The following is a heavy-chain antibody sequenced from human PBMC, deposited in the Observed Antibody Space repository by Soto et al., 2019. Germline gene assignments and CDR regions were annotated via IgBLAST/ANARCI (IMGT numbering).Heavy chain of an antibody. CDR2: ISSSSSYI. J-gene: IGHJ5*02. D-gene: IGHD5-12*01. CDR1: GFTFSSYS. V-gene: IGHV3-21*01. Sequence: EVQLVESGGGLVKPGGSLRLSCAASGFTFSSYSINWVRQAPGKGLEWVSSISSSSSYIYYADSVKGRFTISRDNANNSLYLQMNSLRAEDTAVYYCARAVGGYSQTNWFDPWGQGTLVTVSS. CDR3: ARAVGGYSQTNWFDP.